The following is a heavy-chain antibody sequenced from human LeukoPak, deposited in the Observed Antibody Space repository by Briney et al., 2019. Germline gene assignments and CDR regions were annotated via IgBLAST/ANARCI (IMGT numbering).Heavy chain of an antibody. J-gene: IGHJ4*02. V-gene: IGHV3-53*01. CDR1: GFTVSTNY. Sequence: GGSLRLSCAASGFTVSTNYMTWVRQAPGEGLEWVSSIYSGGSTYYTDSVKGRFTISRDISKNALYLQMNSLRAEDTAVYYCARDGESGSGSFDYWGQGTLVTVSS. CDR3: ARDGESGSGSFDY. D-gene: IGHD3-10*01. CDR2: IYSGGST.